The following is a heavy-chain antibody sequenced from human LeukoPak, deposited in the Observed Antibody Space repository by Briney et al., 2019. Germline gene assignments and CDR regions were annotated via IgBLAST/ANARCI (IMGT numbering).Heavy chain of an antibody. V-gene: IGHV3-53*01. CDR2: IYSGGST. J-gene: IGHJ4*02. CDR1: GFTVSSNY. CDR3: AKDSGTVPTVY. Sequence: GGSLRLSCAASGFTVSSNYMSWVRQAPGKGLQWVSVIYSGGSTYYADSVKGRFTISRDNSKNTLYLQMNSLRAEDTAVYYCAKDSGTVPTVYWGQGTLVTVSS. D-gene: IGHD4/OR15-4a*01.